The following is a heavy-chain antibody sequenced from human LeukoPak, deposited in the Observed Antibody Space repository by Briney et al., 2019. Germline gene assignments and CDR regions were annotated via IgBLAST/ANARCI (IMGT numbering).Heavy chain of an antibody. CDR1: GFSISASA. Sequence: GGSLRLSCAASGFSISASAMHWVRQASGKGLEWVGRIRSKANSYATAYAASVKGRFTISRDDSENTAYLQMNSLKTEDTAVYYCTRGVGATRDNFDYWGQGTLVTVSS. CDR2: IRSKANSYAT. V-gene: IGHV3-73*01. J-gene: IGHJ4*02. D-gene: IGHD1-26*01. CDR3: TRGVGATRDNFDY.